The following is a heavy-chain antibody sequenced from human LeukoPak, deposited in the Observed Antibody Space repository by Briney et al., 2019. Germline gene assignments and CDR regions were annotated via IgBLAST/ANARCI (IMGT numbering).Heavy chain of an antibody. CDR3: ARDAGNSGYGCDL. V-gene: IGHV3-48*01. D-gene: IGHD5-12*01. Sequence: GGSLRLSCAASGFTFSSYAMSWVRQAPGKGLEWVSHIRYTSEIFYADSVEGRFTISRDHARNSLYLQMNNLRGEDTAIYYCARDAGNSGYGCDLWGQGTLVTVSS. CDR2: IRYTSEI. CDR1: GFTFSSYA. J-gene: IGHJ5*02.